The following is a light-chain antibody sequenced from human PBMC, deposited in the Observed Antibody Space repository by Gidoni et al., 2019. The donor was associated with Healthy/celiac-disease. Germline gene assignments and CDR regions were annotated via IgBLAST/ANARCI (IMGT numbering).Light chain of an antibody. CDR1: NIGSKS. CDR3: QVWDSSSDHPDVV. Sequence: SYVLTRPPSVSVAPGKPARITCWGNNIGSKSVHWYQQKPGQAPVLVIYYDSDRPSGIPERFSGSNSGNTATLTISRVEAGDEADYYCQVWDSSSDHPDVVFGGGTKLTVL. J-gene: IGLJ2*01. CDR2: YDS. V-gene: IGLV3-21*04.